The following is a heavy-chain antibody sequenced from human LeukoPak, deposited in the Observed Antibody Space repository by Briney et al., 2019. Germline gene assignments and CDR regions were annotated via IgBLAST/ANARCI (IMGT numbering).Heavy chain of an antibody. Sequence: SETLSLTCTVSGGSINYGGWIRQPPGKGLEWIGEINHSGSTNYNPSLKSRVTISVDTSKNQFSLKLSSVTAADTAVYYCACITIFGVVRKKNWFDPWGQGTLVTVSS. CDR3: ACITIFGVVRKKNWFDP. CDR2: INHSGST. D-gene: IGHD3-3*01. J-gene: IGHJ5*02. V-gene: IGHV4-34*01. CDR1: GGSINY.